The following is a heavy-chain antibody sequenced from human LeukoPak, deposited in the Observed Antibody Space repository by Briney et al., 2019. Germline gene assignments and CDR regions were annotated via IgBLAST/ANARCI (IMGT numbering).Heavy chain of an antibody. J-gene: IGHJ4*02. CDR2: ISSSGSTI. D-gene: IGHD3-10*01. CDR1: GFTFSSYE. Sequence: PGGSLRLPCAASGFTFSSYEMNWVRQAPGKGLEWVSYISSSGSTIYYADSVKGRFTISRDNAKNSLYLQMNSLRAEDTAVYYCARARVGYYGSGSHGYWGQGTLVTVSS. CDR3: ARARVGYYGSGSHGY. V-gene: IGHV3-48*03.